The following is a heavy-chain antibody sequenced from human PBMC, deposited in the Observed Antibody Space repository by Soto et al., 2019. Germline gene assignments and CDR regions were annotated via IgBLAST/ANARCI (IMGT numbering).Heavy chain of an antibody. CDR2: IYHSGST. CDR1: GGSISSSNW. CDR3: AREWVDIVVVPAGGGQLGRGYYYYYGMDV. J-gene: IGHJ6*02. D-gene: IGHD2-2*03. Sequence: QVQLQESGPGLVKPSGTLSLTCAVSGGSISSSNWWSWVRQPPGKGLEWIGEIYHSGSTNYNPSLKSRVTISVDKSKNQFSLKLSSVTAADTAVYYCAREWVDIVVVPAGGGQLGRGYYYYYGMDVWGQGTTVTVSS. V-gene: IGHV4-4*02.